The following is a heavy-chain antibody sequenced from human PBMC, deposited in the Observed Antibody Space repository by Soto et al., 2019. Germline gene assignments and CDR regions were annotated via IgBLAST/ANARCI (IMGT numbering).Heavy chain of an antibody. Sequence: PSETLSLTCTVSGGSISSYYWSWIRQPPGKGLEWIGYIYYSGSTNYNPSLKSRVTISVDTSKNQFSLKLSSVATADPAVYYCARRFITMVRGVIITYFDFSSQGSLVTVSA. D-gene: IGHD3-10*01. CDR3: ARRFITMVRGVIITYFDF. J-gene: IGHJ4*02. CDR2: IYYSGST. CDR1: GGSISSYY. V-gene: IGHV4-59*01.